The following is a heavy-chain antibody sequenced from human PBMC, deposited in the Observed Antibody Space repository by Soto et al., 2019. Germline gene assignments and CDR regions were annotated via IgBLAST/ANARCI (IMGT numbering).Heavy chain of an antibody. CDR1: GGSFSGYY. CDR2: INHSGST. CDR3: ARSAGIAVAGTDPRRHYYGMDV. J-gene: IGHJ6*01. D-gene: IGHD6-19*01. Sequence: TSETLSLTCAVYGGSFSGYYWSWIRQPPGKGLEWIGEINHSGSTNYNPSLKSRVTISVDTSKNQFSLKLSSVTAADTAVYYCARSAGIAVAGTDPRRHYYGMDVWGQGTTVTVSS. V-gene: IGHV4-34*01.